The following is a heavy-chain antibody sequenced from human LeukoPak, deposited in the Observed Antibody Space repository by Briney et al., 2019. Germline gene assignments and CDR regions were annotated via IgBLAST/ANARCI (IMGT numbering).Heavy chain of an antibody. CDR2: IRYDGTNK. J-gene: IGHJ6*03. CDR1: GFTFSTYG. Sequence: GTLRLSCAASGFTFSTYGIHWVRQAPGKGLEWVAFIRYDGTNKWYADSVKGRFTISRDNSKNMLYLQMNSLRAEDTAVYHCAKDRDYGDYPSAYYYYMDVWGKGTTVTVSS. V-gene: IGHV3-30*02. CDR3: AKDRDYGDYPSAYYYYMDV. D-gene: IGHD4-17*01.